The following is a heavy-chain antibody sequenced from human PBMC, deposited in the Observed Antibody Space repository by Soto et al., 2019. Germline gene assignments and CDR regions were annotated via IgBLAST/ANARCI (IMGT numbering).Heavy chain of an antibody. V-gene: IGHV4-4*07. D-gene: IGHD1-1*01. CDR2: IYATGTT. CDR3: VRDGTKTLRDWFDP. J-gene: IGHJ5*02. Sequence: SETLSLTCTVSGASISGFYWSWIRKSAGKGLEWIGRIYATGTTDYNPSLKSRVMMSVDTSKKQFSLKLRSGTAADTAVYYCVRDGTKTLRDWFDPWGQGISVTVSS. CDR1: GASISGFY.